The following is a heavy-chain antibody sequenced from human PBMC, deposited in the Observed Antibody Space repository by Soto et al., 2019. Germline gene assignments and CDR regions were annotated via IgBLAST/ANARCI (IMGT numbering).Heavy chain of an antibody. CDR1: GFTFSSYG. V-gene: IGHV3-33*01. J-gene: IGHJ4*02. Sequence: GGSLRLSCAASGFTFSSYGMHWVRQAPGKGLEWVAVILYDGSNKYYADSVKGRFTISRDNSKNTLYLQMNSLRAEDTAVYYCARSASSSDYFDYWGQGTLVTVSS. CDR3: ARSASSSDYFDY. CDR2: ILYDGSNK.